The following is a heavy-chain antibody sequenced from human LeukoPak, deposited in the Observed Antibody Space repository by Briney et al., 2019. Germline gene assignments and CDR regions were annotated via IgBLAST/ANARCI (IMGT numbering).Heavy chain of an antibody. CDR1: GFTVSSYW. D-gene: IGHD3-10*01. CDR2: INQDGGEI. V-gene: IGHV3-7*04. Sequence: GGSLRLSCAGSGFTVSSYWMSWVRQAPGKGLEWVASINQDGGEIHYVDSVKGRFTISRDNAKNSLYLQMNSLTAEDTAVHYCVRAHHPGGWFDPWGQGTPVTVSS. CDR3: VRAHHPGGWFDP. J-gene: IGHJ5*02.